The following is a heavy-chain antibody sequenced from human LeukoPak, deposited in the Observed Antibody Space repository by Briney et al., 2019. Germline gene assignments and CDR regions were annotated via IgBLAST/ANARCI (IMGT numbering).Heavy chain of an antibody. CDR3: ARDGRYYYGSGSLDY. J-gene: IGHJ4*02. CDR2: ISSSSSYI. Sequence: GGSLRLSCAASGFTFSSYSMNWVRQAPGKGLEWVSSISSSSSYIYYADSVKGRFTISRDNAKNSLYLQMNSLRAEDTAVYYCARDGRYYYGSGSLDYWGQGTLVTVSS. V-gene: IGHV3-21*01. CDR1: GFTFSSYS. D-gene: IGHD3-10*01.